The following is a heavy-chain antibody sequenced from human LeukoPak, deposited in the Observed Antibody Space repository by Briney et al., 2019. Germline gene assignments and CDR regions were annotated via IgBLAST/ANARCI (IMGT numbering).Heavy chain of an antibody. J-gene: IGHJ3*02. V-gene: IGHV1-24*01. D-gene: IGHD4-11*01. CDR1: GYTLTELS. Sequence: ASVKVSCKVSGYTLTELSMHWVRQAPGKGLEWMGGFDPEDGETIYAQKFQGRVTMTEDTSTDTAYMELSSLRSEDTAVYYCATGESYSNYDAFDTWGQGTMVTVSS. CDR3: ATGESYSNYDAFDT. CDR2: FDPEDGET.